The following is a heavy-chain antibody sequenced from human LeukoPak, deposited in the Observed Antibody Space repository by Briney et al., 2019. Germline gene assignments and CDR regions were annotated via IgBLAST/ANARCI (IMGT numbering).Heavy chain of an antibody. CDR3: AREGGEGIAAPSGWDYYYMDV. D-gene: IGHD6-13*01. V-gene: IGHV4-39*02. Sequence: KPSETLSLTCTVSGGSISSSSYYWGWIRQPPGKGLEWIGSIYYSGSTYYNPSLKSRVTISVDTSKNQFSLKLSSVTAADTAVYYCAREGGEGIAAPSGWDYYYMDVWGKGTTVTVSS. CDR2: IYYSGST. CDR1: GGSISSSSYY. J-gene: IGHJ6*03.